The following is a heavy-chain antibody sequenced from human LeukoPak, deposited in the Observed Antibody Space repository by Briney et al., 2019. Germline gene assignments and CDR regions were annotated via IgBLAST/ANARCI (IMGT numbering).Heavy chain of an antibody. V-gene: IGHV3-23*01. J-gene: IGHJ4*02. CDR1: GFIFSSYA. CDR2: ISGSGGST. Sequence: GGSLRLSCAASGFIFSSYAMSWVRQAPGKGLEWVSAISGSGGSTYYADSVKGRFTISRDNSKNTLYLQMNSLRAEDTAMYYCAKDSTYYYGSGSAGSFDYWGQGTLVTVSS. D-gene: IGHD3-10*01. CDR3: AKDSTYYYGSGSAGSFDY.